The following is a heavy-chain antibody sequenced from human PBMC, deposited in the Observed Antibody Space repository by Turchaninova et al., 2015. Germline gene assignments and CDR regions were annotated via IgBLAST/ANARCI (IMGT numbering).Heavy chain of an antibody. CDR3: AHKGNRGDPFDY. CDR1: GFSLSTRGVG. J-gene: IGHJ4*02. Sequence: QITLKESGPTVVKPTQTLTLTCTFSGFSLSTRGVGVGWIRQPPGKALEWLTLIYWDDEKRYSPSLKSRLTITKDTSKNQVVLTMTNMDPVDTATYYCAHKGNRGDPFDYWGPGTLVTVSS. D-gene: IGHD3-10*01. CDR2: IYWDDEK. V-gene: IGHV2-5*02.